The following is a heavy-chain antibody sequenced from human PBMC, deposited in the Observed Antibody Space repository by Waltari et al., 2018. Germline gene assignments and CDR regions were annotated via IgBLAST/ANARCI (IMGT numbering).Heavy chain of an antibody. Sequence: EVQLVESGGGLVQPGGSLRLSCAASGFTFRNSWMSWVRQAPGKGLEGVANIKQDASEKYYVDSVKGRFTISRDNAKNLLFLQMNTLRVEDTAVYYCARDSDVGFDRWGQGTLVTVSS. J-gene: IGHJ5*02. V-gene: IGHV3-7*01. CDR1: GFTFRNSW. CDR2: IKQDASEK. CDR3: ARDSDVGFDR.